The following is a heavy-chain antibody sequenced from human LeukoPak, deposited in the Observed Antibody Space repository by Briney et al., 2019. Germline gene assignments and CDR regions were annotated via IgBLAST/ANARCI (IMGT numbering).Heavy chain of an antibody. Sequence: GRSLRLSCAASGFTFSGYGMHWVRQAPGKGLEWVAVISYDGSNKYYADSVKGRFTISRDNSKNTLYLQMNSLRAEDTAVYYCAKGPWYYDSSVNFDYWGQGTLVTVSS. CDR2: ISYDGSNK. D-gene: IGHD3-22*01. CDR3: AKGPWYYDSSVNFDY. J-gene: IGHJ4*02. CDR1: GFTFSGYG. V-gene: IGHV3-30*18.